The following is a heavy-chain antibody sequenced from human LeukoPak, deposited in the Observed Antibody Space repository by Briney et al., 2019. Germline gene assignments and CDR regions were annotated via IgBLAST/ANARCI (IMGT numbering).Heavy chain of an antibody. V-gene: IGHV4-39*01. J-gene: IGHJ5*02. CDR2: IYYSGST. D-gene: IGHD1-26*01. CDR1: AGSISSSGYY. Sequence: SETLSLTCAGSAGSISSSGYYWGWIRHPPGKGLEWIASIYYSGSTHYTPSLKTRVTICVDTSKNQLSLKLSSLTAADTAVYYCARHEYSGSYYGLSWFDPWGQGTLVTVSP. CDR3: ARHEYSGSYYGLSWFDP.